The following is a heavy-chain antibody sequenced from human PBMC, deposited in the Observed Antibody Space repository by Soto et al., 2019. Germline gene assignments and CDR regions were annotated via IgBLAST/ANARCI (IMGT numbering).Heavy chain of an antibody. D-gene: IGHD3-3*01. Sequence: SETLSLTCTVSGGSISSYYWSWIRQPPGKGLEWIGYIYYSGSTNYNPSLKSRVTISVDTSKNQFSLKLSSVTAADTAVYYCARETPYYDFWSGYYTNGMDVWGQGTTVTVSS. V-gene: IGHV4-59*01. J-gene: IGHJ6*02. CDR1: GGSISSYY. CDR3: ARETPYYDFWSGYYTNGMDV. CDR2: IYYSGST.